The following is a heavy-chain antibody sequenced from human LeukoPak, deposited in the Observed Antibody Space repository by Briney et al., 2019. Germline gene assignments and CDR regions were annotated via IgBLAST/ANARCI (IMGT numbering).Heavy chain of an antibody. J-gene: IGHJ4*02. V-gene: IGHV1-69*01. D-gene: IGHD3-9*01. CDR1: GGTFSSYA. CDR2: IVPIFGTA. Sequence: SVKVSCKASGGTFSSYAISWVRQAPGQGLEWMGGIVPIFGTANYAQKFQGRVTITADESTSTAYMELSSLRSEDTAVYYCARSKALRLDDIYYWGQGTLVTVSS. CDR3: ARSKALRLDDIYY.